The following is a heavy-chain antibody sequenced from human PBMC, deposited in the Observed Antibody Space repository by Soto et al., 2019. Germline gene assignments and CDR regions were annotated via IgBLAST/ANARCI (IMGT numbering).Heavy chain of an antibody. D-gene: IGHD1-26*01. V-gene: IGHV3-23*01. Sequence: GGSLRLSCAASGFTFSSYAMSWVRQAPGKGLEWVSAISGSGGSTYYADSVKGRFTISRDNSKNTLYLQMNSLRGEDTAVYYCAKDDGHIVGATRGYWGQGTLVTVSS. CDR2: ISGSGGST. CDR1: GFTFSSYA. J-gene: IGHJ4*02. CDR3: AKDDGHIVGATRGY.